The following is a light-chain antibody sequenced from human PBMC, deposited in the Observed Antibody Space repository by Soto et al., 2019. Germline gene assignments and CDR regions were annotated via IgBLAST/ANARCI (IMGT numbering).Light chain of an antibody. CDR2: DAS. V-gene: IGKV3D-20*02. J-gene: IGKJ4*01. CDR1: QSVSSSY. CDR3: QQRSNWPPLT. Sequence: EIVLTQSPGTLSLCPGERGTLACRASQSVSSSYLAWYQQKPGQAPRLLIYDASNRATGIPARFSGSGSGTDFTLTISSLEPEHFAVYYCQQRSNWPPLTFGGGTKVDIK.